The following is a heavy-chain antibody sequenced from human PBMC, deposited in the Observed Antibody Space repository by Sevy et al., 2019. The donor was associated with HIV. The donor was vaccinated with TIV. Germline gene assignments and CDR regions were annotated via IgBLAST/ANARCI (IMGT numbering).Heavy chain of an antibody. CDR2: ISYGGST. J-gene: IGHJ1*01. V-gene: IGHV4-39*01. CDR3: ARRVAAAGQGNEYFQH. CDR1: GGSITDKKYY. Sequence: SETLSLTCTVSGGSITDKKYYWAWIRQPPGKGLEWIGSISYGGSTYYNPSLQSRVTLSVDTCKNQFSLNLGSVTAADTAKYYCARRVAAAGQGNEYFQHWGRGTLVTVS. D-gene: IGHD6-13*01.